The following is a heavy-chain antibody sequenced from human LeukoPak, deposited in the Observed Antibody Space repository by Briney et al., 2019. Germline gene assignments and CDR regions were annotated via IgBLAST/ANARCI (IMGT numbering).Heavy chain of an antibody. Sequence: SETLSLTCTVSGGSIRSYYWNWIRQSPGKTLEWIGYIYYSGSTNYNPSLKSRVTISVDTSKSQFSLKLSSVTAADTAVYYCARDEGGQLNYFDYWGQGTLVAVSS. J-gene: IGHJ4*02. D-gene: IGHD2-2*01. CDR3: ARDEGGQLNYFDY. CDR2: IYYSGST. CDR1: GGSIRSYY. V-gene: IGHV4-59*01.